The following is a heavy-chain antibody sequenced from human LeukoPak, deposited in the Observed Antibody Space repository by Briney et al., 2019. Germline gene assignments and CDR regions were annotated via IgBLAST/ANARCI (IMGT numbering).Heavy chain of an antibody. CDR3: ASEPDYDYVWGSYRYSDAFDI. CDR2: ISYDGSDK. D-gene: IGHD3-16*02. Sequence: PGGSLRLSCAASGFTFRSYAMQWVRQAPGKGLEWVAVISYDGSDKYYADSVKGRFTISRDNPKNTLYLQVNSLRAEDTAVYYCASEPDYDYVWGSYRYSDAFDIWGQGTMVTVSS. J-gene: IGHJ3*02. CDR1: GFTFRSYA. V-gene: IGHV3-30-3*01.